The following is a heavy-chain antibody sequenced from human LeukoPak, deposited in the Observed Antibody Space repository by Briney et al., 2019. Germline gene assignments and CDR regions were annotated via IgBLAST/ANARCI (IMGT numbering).Heavy chain of an antibody. CDR2: IWYDGSNK. V-gene: IGHV3-33*01. CDR1: GFTFSSYG. CDR3: AGRTDV. Sequence: PGGSLRLSCAASGFTFSSYGMHWVRQAPGKGLEWVAVIWYDGSNKYYADSVKGRFTISRDNSNNTLFLQMNSLRVEDTAVYYCAGRTDVWGQGTTVTVSS. J-gene: IGHJ6*02.